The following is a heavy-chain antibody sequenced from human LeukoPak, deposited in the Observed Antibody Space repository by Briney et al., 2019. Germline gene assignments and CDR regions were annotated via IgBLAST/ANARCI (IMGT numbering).Heavy chain of an antibody. CDR2: ISLASSYI. D-gene: IGHD3-16*01. Sequence: GGSLRLSCAASGFTFSSYSMIWVRQAPGKRLEWVSCISLASSYIYYADSVKGRFTISRDNANNSLSLQMNSLRADDTAVYYCARGLAVLTVDWYFDLWGRGTLVTVSS. J-gene: IGHJ2*01. CDR3: ARGLAVLTVDWYFDL. V-gene: IGHV3-21*01. CDR1: GFTFSSYS.